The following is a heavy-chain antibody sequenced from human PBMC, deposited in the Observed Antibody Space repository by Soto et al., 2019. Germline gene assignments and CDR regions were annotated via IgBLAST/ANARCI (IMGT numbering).Heavy chain of an antibody. V-gene: IGHV4-61*01. D-gene: IGHD2-21*01. CDR1: GGSVSSGSYY. J-gene: IGHJ4*02. CDR2: IYYSGST. CDR3: ARVYGGNSASTFDY. Sequence: SETLSLTCTVSGGSVSSGSYYWSWIRQPPGKGLEWIGYIYYSGSTNYNPSLKSRVTISVDTSKNQFSLKLSSVTAADTAVYYCARVYGGNSASTFDYWGQGTLVTVSS.